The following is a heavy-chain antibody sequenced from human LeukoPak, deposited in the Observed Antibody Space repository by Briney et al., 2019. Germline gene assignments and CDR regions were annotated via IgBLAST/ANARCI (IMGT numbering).Heavy chain of an antibody. Sequence: AGGSLRLSCTASGFTFSAYAMMWVRQAPGKGPEWVSATRGGGTSEFYADSVKGRFRISRDNSKDTLFLQMNSLRAEDTAVYYCARDPNGDYIGAFDMWGPGTMVTVSS. CDR2: TRGGGTSE. CDR3: ARDPNGDYIGAFDM. V-gene: IGHV3-23*01. D-gene: IGHD4-17*01. J-gene: IGHJ3*02. CDR1: GFTFSAYA.